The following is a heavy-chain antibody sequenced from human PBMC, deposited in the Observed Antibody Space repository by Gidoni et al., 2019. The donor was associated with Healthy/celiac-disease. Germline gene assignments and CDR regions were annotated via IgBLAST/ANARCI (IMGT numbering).Heavy chain of an antibody. CDR3: VKDGNGNYMSQGDY. Sequence: EVQLVESGGGLVQPGGSLRLSCSASGFTFSSYAMHCVRQAPGKGLEYVSAISSNGGSTYYADSVKGRFTSSRDNSKNTLYLQMSSLRAEDTAVYYCVKDGNGNYMSQGDYWGQGTLVTVSS. V-gene: IGHV3-64D*06. CDR1: GFTFSSYA. D-gene: IGHD1-7*01. J-gene: IGHJ4*02. CDR2: ISSNGGST.